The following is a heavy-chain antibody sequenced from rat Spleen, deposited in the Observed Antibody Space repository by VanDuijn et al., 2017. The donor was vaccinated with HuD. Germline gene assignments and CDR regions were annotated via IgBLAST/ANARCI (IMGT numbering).Heavy chain of an antibody. CDR2: ISYDGGST. CDR3: ARTTYDYFDY. Sequence: EVQLVESGGGLVQPGRSLKLSCAASGFTFSDYAMNWIRQAPTKGLEWVTTISYDGGSTNYGDSVKGRFTISRDNAKSTLYLQMDSLRSEDTATYYCARTTYDYFDYWGQGVMVTVSS. CDR1: GFTFSDYA. V-gene: IGHV5-29*01. D-gene: IGHD2-1*01. J-gene: IGHJ2*01.